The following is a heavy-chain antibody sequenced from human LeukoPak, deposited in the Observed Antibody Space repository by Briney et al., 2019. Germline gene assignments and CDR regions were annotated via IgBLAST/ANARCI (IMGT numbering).Heavy chain of an antibody. D-gene: IGHD2-2*01. CDR1: GFTFSSYW. CDR2: INSDGSST. V-gene: IGHV3-74*01. Sequence: PGGSLRLSCAASGFTFSSYWMHWVRQAPGKGLVWVSRINSDGSSTSYADSVKGRFTISRDNAKNTLYLQMNSLRAEDTAVYYCARGSYCSSTSCYAPFDYWGRGTLVTVSS. CDR3: ARGSYCSSTSCYAPFDY. J-gene: IGHJ4*02.